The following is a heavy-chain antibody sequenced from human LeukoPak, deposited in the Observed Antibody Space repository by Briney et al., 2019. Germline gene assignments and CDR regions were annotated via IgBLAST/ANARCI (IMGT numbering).Heavy chain of an antibody. CDR2: ISGSGGST. CDR3: AKRNTMVRGGPCFDY. J-gene: IGHJ4*02. CDR1: GFTFSSYA. Sequence: GGSLRLSCAASGFTFSSYAMSWVRQAPGKGLEWVSVISGSGGSTYYADSVKGRFTLSRDNSKNTLYLQMNSLRAEDTAVYYCAKRNTMVRGGPCFDYWGQGLLVTVSS. V-gene: IGHV3-23*01. D-gene: IGHD3-10*01.